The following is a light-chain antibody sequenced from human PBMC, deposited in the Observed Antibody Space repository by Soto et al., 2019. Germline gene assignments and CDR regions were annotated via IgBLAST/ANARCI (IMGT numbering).Light chain of an antibody. V-gene: IGKV3-20*01. CDR2: GAS. CDR1: QSFNSIY. J-gene: IGKJ1*01. Sequence: EIVLTQSPGTLSLYQGERDTLSCRASQSFNSIYLAWYQQKPGQAPRLLIYGASSRATGIPDRFSGSGSGTDLTLTISRLEPEDFAVYYCHQYDSWTFGKGTKVDIK. CDR3: HQYDSWT.